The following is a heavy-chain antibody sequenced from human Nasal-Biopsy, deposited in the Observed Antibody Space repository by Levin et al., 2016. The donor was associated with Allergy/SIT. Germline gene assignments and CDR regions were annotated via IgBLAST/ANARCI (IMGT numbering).Heavy chain of an antibody. CDR2: VKQGGSQK. J-gene: IGHJ3*02. CDR3: VKGGYGAFDI. Sequence: GESLKISCAASGYIFSGHWISWVRQAPGKALEWVANVKQGGSQKDYVDSVRGRFIISRDNAQNSAYLQMNRLRVEDTAVYYCVKGGYGAFDIWGQGTTVTVSS. D-gene: IGHD6-13*01. V-gene: IGHV3-7*01. CDR1: GYIFSGHW.